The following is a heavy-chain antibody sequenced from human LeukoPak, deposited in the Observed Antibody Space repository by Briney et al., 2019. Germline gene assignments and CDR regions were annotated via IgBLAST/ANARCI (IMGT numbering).Heavy chain of an antibody. D-gene: IGHD1-1*01. CDR1: GLTFSSYS. V-gene: IGHV3-48*04. Sequence: GGSLRLSCAASGLTFSSYSMNWVRQAPGKGLEWVSYISSSSSTIYYADSAKGRFTISRDNAKNSLYLQMNSLRAEDTAVYYCAKDTLTREGWNDKRGGIQPTLPSPFFDCWGQGTLVTVRS. CDR2: ISSSSSTI. J-gene: IGHJ4*02. CDR3: AKDTLTREGWNDKRGGIQPTLPSPFFDC.